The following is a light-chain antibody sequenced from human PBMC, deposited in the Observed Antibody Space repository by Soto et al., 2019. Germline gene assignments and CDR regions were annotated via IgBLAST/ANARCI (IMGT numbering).Light chain of an antibody. CDR3: SAHGGTNPYV. CDR1: ASDIGGYTF. CDR2: DVN. J-gene: IGLJ1*01. V-gene: IGLV2-8*01. Sequence: QSALTQPPSASGSPGQSVAISCTGTASDIGGYTFVSWYQQHPGKAPKLLIYDVNKRPSGVPDRFSASKSGNTASLTVSGLQAEDEADYYCSAHGGTNPYVFGTGTKVTFL.